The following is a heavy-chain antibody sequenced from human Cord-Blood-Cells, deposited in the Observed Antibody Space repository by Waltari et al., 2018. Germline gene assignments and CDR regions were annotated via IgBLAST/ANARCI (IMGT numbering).Heavy chain of an antibody. Sequence: QVQLVQSGAEVRKPGASVKVSCKASGYTFTGYYMHWVRQAPGQGLEWMGCTNPNSGGTNYAQKFQGWGTMTRDTSISTAYMELSRLRSDDTAVYYCARSLRYSSSSAFDYWGQGTLVTVSS. D-gene: IGHD6-6*01. CDR2: TNPNSGGT. V-gene: IGHV1-2*04. CDR1: GYTFTGYY. J-gene: IGHJ4*02. CDR3: ARSLRYSSSSAFDY.